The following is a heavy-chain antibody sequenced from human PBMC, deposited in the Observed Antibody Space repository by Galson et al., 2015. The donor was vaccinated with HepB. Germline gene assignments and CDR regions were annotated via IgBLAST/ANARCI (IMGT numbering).Heavy chain of an antibody. J-gene: IGHJ4*02. V-gene: IGHV4-31*03. D-gene: IGHD5-12*01. CDR2: ILDSGGT. CDR1: GASISSGDYF. Sequence: TLSLTCTVSGASISSGDYFWSWIRQFPGMDLEWIGYILDSGGTYYNPSLKSRITMSVDTSKTQSSMKLSSVTAADTAVYYCARGPPFPDIVATYFEYWGLGTLVTVSS. CDR3: ARGPPFPDIVATYFEY.